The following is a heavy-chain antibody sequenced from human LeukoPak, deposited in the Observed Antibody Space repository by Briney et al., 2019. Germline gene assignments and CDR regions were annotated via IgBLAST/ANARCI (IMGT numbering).Heavy chain of an antibody. V-gene: IGHV1-18*01. Sequence: ASVKVSCKASGYTFSSYGINGVGLAPGRGPEWMASINPQKRDTHYAQNFQGRVTETAGTSTNTAYMELRSLRSDDTAIYYCARRKYGADYNGMDVWGQGTTVTVSS. CDR3: ARRKYGADYNGMDV. CDR1: GYTFSSYG. D-gene: IGHD4/OR15-4a*01. CDR2: INPQKRDT. J-gene: IGHJ6*02.